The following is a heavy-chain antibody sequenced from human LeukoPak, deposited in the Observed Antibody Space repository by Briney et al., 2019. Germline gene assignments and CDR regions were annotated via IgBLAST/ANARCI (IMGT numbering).Heavy chain of an antibody. J-gene: IGHJ4*02. Sequence: PGGSLRLSCAASGFTFSSYAMSWVRQAPGKGLGWVSAISGSGGSTYYADSVKGRFTISRDNSKNTLYLQMTSLRAEDTAVYYCAKDREERLSGLSPPFDYWGQGTLVTVSS. CDR1: GFTFSSYA. V-gene: IGHV3-23*01. CDR2: ISGSGGST. CDR3: AKDREERLSGLSPPFDY. D-gene: IGHD2-15*01.